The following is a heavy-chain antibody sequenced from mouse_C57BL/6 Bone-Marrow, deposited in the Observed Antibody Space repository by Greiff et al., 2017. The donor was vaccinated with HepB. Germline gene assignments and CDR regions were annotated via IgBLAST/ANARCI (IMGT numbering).Heavy chain of an antibody. CDR2: ISSGGSYT. CDR1: GFTFSSYG. Sequence: EVQRVESGGDLVKPGGSLKLSCAASGFTFSSYGMSWVRQTPDKRLEWVATISSGGSYTYYPDSVKGRFTISRDNAKNTLYLQISSLKSEATAVYYCASQMIPSCWYFDVWGTGTTVTVSS. D-gene: IGHD5-1-1*01. CDR3: ASQMIPSCWYFDV. J-gene: IGHJ1*03. V-gene: IGHV5-6*01.